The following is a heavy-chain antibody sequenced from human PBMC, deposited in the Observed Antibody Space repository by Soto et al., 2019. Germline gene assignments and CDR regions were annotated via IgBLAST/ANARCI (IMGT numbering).Heavy chain of an antibody. V-gene: IGHV3-21*01. CDR2: IISSSSYI. D-gene: IGHD3-22*01. J-gene: IGHJ4*02. Sequence: EVQLVESGGGLVKPGGSLRLSCAASGFTFSSYSMNWVRQAPGKGLEWVSSIISSSSYIYYADSVQGRFTIARDNAKNSLYLQMNSLRAEDTAVYYCARGPMIVVVITDFDYWGQGTLVTVSS. CDR1: GFTFSSYS. CDR3: ARGPMIVVVITDFDY.